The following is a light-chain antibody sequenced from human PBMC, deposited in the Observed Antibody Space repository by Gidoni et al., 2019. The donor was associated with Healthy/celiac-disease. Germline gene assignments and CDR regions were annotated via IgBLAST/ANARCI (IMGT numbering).Light chain of an antibody. Sequence: DIQMTQSPSTLSASVGDRVTITCRASQSISSWLAWYQQKPGKAPKLLIYDASSLESGVPSRFSGSGSGTEFTLTISSLQPDDFATYYCQQYNSYPFTCGPGTKVEIK. V-gene: IGKV1-5*01. CDR2: DAS. CDR3: QQYNSYPFT. J-gene: IGKJ3*01. CDR1: QSISSW.